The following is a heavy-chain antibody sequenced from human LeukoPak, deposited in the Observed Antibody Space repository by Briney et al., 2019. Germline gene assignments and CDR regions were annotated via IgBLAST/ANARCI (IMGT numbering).Heavy chain of an antibody. Sequence: SVKVSCKASGGTFSSYAISWVRQALGHGLEWMGGIIPIFGTANYAQKFQGRVTITADESTSTAYMELSSLRSEDTAVYYCARGWSGDDILYYFDYWGQGALVTVSS. CDR3: ARGWSGDDILYYFDY. D-gene: IGHD3-9*01. CDR2: IIPIFGTA. V-gene: IGHV1-69*13. CDR1: GGTFSSYA. J-gene: IGHJ4*02.